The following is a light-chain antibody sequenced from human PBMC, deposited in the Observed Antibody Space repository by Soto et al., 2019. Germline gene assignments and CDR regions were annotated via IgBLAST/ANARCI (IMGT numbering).Light chain of an antibody. V-gene: IGKV3-20*01. CDR3: QQYGSSPHT. CDR2: GAS. CDR1: QSVSSSY. J-gene: IGKJ2*01. Sequence: EIVLTQSPGTLSLSPGERATLSCRASQSVSSSYLAWYQHKPGQAPRLLIYGASSRATGIPDRFSGSGSGPDFPLTISRLEPEDFGVYYCQQYGSSPHTFGQGTKLEIK.